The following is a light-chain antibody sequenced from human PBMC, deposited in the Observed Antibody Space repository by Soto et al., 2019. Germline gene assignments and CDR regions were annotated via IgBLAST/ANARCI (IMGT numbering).Light chain of an antibody. CDR2: DVS. Sequence: QSALTQPRSVSGSPGQSVTISCTGTNSDVGGYNYVSWYQQHPGKAPKLMIYDVSKRPSGVPDRFSGSKSGNTASLTISGLQAEDEADYYCCSYAGSYTLLFGGGTKLTV. CDR1: NSDVGGYNY. V-gene: IGLV2-11*01. J-gene: IGLJ2*01. CDR3: CSYAGSYTLL.